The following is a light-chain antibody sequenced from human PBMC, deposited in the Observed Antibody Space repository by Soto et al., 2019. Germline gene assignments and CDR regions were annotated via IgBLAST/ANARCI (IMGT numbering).Light chain of an antibody. V-gene: IGLV1-44*01. CDR1: SSNIGSNP. CDR3: AAWDDSLHGPMM. CDR2: SDN. J-gene: IGLJ3*02. Sequence: QSVLTQPPSASGTPGQRVTISCSGSSSNIGSNPVNWYQQLPGTAPKLLIYSDNQRPSGVPDRFSGSKSGTSASLAISGLQSEDEADYYCAAWDDSLHGPMMFGGGTKVTVL.